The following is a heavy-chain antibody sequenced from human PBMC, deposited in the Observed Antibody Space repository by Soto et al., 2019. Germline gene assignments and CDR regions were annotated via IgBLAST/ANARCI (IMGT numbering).Heavy chain of an antibody. CDR2: ISSSSSTI. CDR3: ARVSSGHDY. J-gene: IGHJ4*02. V-gene: IGHV3-48*02. D-gene: IGHD6-19*01. CDR1: GFTFSSYS. Sequence: EVQLVESGGGLVQPGGSLRLSCAASGFTFSSYSMNWVRQAPGKGLEWVSYISSSSSTIYYADSVKGRSTISRDNAKDTLNMQMNSVGDEDTAVYYCARVSSGHDYWGEGTLVTVSS.